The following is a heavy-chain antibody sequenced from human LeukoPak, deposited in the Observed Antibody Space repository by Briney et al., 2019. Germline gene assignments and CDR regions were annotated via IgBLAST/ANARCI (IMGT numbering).Heavy chain of an antibody. CDR1: GFTFSSSW. CDR3: ARDRWGYSYGGD. Sequence: GGSLRLSCVASGFTFSSSWMTWVRQAPGKGLEWVANIKQDGSEKYYVDSVKGRFTISRDNAKNSLYLQMNSLRADDTAVYYCARDRWGYSYGGDWGQGTLVTVSS. D-gene: IGHD5-18*01. V-gene: IGHV3-7*01. CDR2: IKQDGSEK. J-gene: IGHJ4*02.